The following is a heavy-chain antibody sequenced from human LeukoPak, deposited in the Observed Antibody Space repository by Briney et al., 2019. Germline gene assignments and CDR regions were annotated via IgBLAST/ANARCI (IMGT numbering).Heavy chain of an antibody. CDR1: GFTFSNYA. CDR2: ISGSGGGT. Sequence: PGGSLRLSCAASGFTFSNYAMTWVRQAPGKGLEWVSAISGSGGGTKYADSVKGRFTISRDNSKNTLYLQTNSLRAEDMAVYYCAKVQAASSGWYFDYWGQGTLVTVSS. J-gene: IGHJ4*02. CDR3: AKVQAASSGWYFDY. D-gene: IGHD6-19*01. V-gene: IGHV3-23*01.